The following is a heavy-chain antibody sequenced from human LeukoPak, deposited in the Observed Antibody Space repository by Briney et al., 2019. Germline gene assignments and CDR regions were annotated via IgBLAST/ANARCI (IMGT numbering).Heavy chain of an antibody. Sequence: GGSLRLSCAASGFTFSSYWMNWVRQAPGKGLEWVANIKQDGSEKYYVDSVKGRFTISRDNAKNSLYLQMNSLRAEDMALYYCAKADTSGFYYYAFDIWGQGTMVTVSS. CDR2: IKQDGSEK. CDR3: AKADTSGFYYYAFDI. D-gene: IGHD3-22*01. V-gene: IGHV3-7*03. J-gene: IGHJ3*02. CDR1: GFTFSSYW.